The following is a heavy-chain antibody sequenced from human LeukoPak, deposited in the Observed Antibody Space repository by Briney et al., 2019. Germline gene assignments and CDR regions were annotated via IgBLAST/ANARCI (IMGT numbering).Heavy chain of an antibody. V-gene: IGHV4-59*01. CDR1: GGSISSYY. D-gene: IGHD2-2*01. CDR3: ARASTSSPYTWFDP. Sequence: SETLSLTCTVSGGSISSYYWSWIRQPPGKGLEWIGYIYYSGSTNYNPSLKSRVTISVDTSKNQFSLKLSSVTAADTAVYYCARASTSSPYTWFDPWGQGTLVTVSS. CDR2: IYYSGST. J-gene: IGHJ5*02.